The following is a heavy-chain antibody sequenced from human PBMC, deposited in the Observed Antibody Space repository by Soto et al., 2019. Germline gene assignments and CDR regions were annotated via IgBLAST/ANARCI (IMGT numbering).Heavy chain of an antibody. J-gene: IGHJ6*02. D-gene: IGHD6-13*01. V-gene: IGHV4-31*03. CDR2: IYYSGST. CDR3: AREQQLVRGYYYGMDV. Sequence: SETLSLTCTVSGGSISSGVYYGSGIRQHPGKGLEWIGYIYYSGSTYYNPSLKSRVTISVDTSKNQFSLKLSSVTAADTAVYYCAREQQLVRGYYYGMDVWGQGTTVTVSS. CDR1: GGSISSGVYY.